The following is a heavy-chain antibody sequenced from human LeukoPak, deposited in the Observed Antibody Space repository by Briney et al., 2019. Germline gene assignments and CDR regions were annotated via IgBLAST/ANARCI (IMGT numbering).Heavy chain of an antibody. CDR1: GFTFSNYA. D-gene: IGHD6-13*01. CDR3: ARGDAGIEAAGNVLNFLDY. V-gene: IGHV3-23*01. CDR2: ICGSGGST. Sequence: GGSLRLSCAASGFTFSNYAMNWVRQAPGKGLEWVALICGSGGSTHYADSGKGRLAISRDNARNTVYLQTNSLRAEGTAVYHCARGDAGIEAAGNVLNFLDYWGQGILVTVSS. J-gene: IGHJ4*02.